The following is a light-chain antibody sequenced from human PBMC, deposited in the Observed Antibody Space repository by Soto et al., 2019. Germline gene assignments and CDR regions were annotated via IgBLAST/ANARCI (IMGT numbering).Light chain of an antibody. CDR2: EDN. CDR1: SGSIASNY. V-gene: IGLV6-57*01. CDR3: QSYDSSNIVV. J-gene: IGLJ2*01. Sequence: NFMLTQPHSVSESPGKTVTISCTRSSGSIASNYVQWYQQRPGSSPTTVIYEDNQRPSGVPDRFSGSIDSSSNSASLTISGLKTEDEADYSCQSYDSSNIVVFGGRTKLTVL.